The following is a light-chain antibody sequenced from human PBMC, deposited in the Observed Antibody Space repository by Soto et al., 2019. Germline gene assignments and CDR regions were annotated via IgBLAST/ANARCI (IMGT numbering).Light chain of an antibody. J-gene: IGLJ1*01. V-gene: IGLV1-44*01. CDR2: NNN. CDR3: SAWDDSLNGPV. Sequence: QSVLTQPPSASGTPGQRVTISCSGISSNIGSNTVNWYQQLPGTAPKLLMNNNNQRPSGVPDRFSGSKSGTSASLAISGLQSEDEADYYCSAWDDSLNGPVFGTGTKLTVL. CDR1: SSNIGSNT.